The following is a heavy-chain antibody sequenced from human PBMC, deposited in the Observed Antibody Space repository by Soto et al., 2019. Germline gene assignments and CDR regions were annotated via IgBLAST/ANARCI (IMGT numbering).Heavy chain of an antibody. J-gene: IGHJ4*02. CDR2: IIPIFGTA. D-gene: IGHD5-18*01. CDR1: GGTFSSYA. V-gene: IGHV1-69*13. CDR3: ARQGQAMVPYYFDY. Sequence: ASVKVSCKASGGTFSSYAISWVRQAPGQGLEWMGGIIPIFGTANYAQKFQGRVTITADESTSTAYMELSSLRSEDTAVYYCARQGQAMVPYYFDYWGQGTLVTVSS.